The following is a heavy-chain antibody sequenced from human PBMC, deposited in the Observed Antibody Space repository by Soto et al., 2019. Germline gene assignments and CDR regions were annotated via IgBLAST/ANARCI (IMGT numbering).Heavy chain of an antibody. CDR2: IYYSGTT. V-gene: IGHV4-30-4*01. D-gene: IGHD6-13*01. CDR3: VSRQQQVALVEY. Sequence: PSETLSLTCNVSAGYISTGNYYWSWIRQSPGKGLEWIGHIYYSGTTYYNPSLKSRITISVDASKNQFSLNLSSVTAADTAIYYCVSRQQQVALVEYWVQGTLVTVAS. J-gene: IGHJ4*02. CDR1: AGYISTGNYY.